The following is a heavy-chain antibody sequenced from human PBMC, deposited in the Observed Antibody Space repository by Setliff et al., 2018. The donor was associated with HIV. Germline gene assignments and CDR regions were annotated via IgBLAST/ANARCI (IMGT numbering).Heavy chain of an antibody. Sequence: GGSLRLSCEISGFTFSNYGMHWVRQAPGKGLEWVAFIRYDGSDKYYVDSVKGRFTISRDNSKNTLYLQMNSLRGEDTAVYYCAKVFRSSTMLLVGFDYWGLGTLVTVSS. V-gene: IGHV3-30*02. CDR3: AKVFRSSTMLLVGFDY. D-gene: IGHD3-22*01. CDR1: GFTFSNYG. J-gene: IGHJ4*02. CDR2: IRYDGSDK.